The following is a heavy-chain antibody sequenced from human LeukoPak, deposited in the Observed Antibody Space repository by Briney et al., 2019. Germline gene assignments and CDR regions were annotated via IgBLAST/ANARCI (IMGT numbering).Heavy chain of an antibody. CDR1: GFTFSSYA. V-gene: IGHV3-30*04. CDR2: ISYDGSNK. CDR3: ARGSRGYSGYAEATTDEGPNYYYYYYMDV. J-gene: IGHJ6*03. D-gene: IGHD5-12*01. Sequence: PGRSLRLSCAASGFTFSSYAMHWVRQAPGKGLEWVAVISYDGSNKYYADSVKGRFTISRDNSKNTLYLQMNSLRAEDTAVYYCARGSRGYSGYAEATTDEGPNYYYYYYMDVWGKGTTVTVSS.